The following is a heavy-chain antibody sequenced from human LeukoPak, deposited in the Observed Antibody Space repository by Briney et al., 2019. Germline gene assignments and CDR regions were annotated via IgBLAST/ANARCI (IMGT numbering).Heavy chain of an antibody. Sequence: SETLSLTCTVSGGYISSTGYYWGWIRQPPGKGLEWIGSIYYSGSTYYNPSLKSRVTISADTSKNQFSLKLSSVTAADTAVYYCARVRGYSYGHDHWGQGTLVAVSS. CDR2: IYYSGST. CDR1: GGYISSTGYY. CDR3: ARVRGYSYGHDH. D-gene: IGHD5-18*01. J-gene: IGHJ4*02. V-gene: IGHV4-39*02.